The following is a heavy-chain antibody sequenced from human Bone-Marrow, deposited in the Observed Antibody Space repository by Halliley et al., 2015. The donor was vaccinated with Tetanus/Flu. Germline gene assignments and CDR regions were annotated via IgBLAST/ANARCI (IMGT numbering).Heavy chain of an antibody. CDR2: KSYGGST. J-gene: IGHJ4*02. Sequence: LEWIGYKSYGGSTNYNPSLKSRVSISVDSSKNQVSLRLSSVTAADTAVYFCALVRVVGITIDYWGQGTLVTVSS. D-gene: IGHD3-22*01. CDR3: ALVRVVGITIDY. V-gene: IGHV4-59*01.